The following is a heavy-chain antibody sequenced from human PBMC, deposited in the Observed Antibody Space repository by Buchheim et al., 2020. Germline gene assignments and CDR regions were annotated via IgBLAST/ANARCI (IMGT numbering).Heavy chain of an antibody. Sequence: QLQLQESGPGLVKPSVTLSLTCTVSGGSICSSSYYWGWIRQPPGKGLEWIGSNYYSGSTSYNPSLKSRVTITVDTSKNQFSLKLSSVTAADTAVYYCARISGSYWYWGQGTL. CDR2: NYYSGST. CDR1: GGSICSSSYY. CDR3: ARISGSYWY. J-gene: IGHJ4*02. V-gene: IGHV4-39*07. D-gene: IGHD1-26*01.